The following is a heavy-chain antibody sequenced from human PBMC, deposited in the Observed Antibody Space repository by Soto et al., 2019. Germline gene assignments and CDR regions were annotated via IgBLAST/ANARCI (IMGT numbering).Heavy chain of an antibody. D-gene: IGHD3-22*01. V-gene: IGHV3-30-3*01. CDR3: ARDSSGYYTSCFDY. J-gene: IGHJ4*02. Sequence: QVQLVESGGGVVQPGRSLRLSCAASGFTFSSYAMHWVRQAPGKGLEWVAVISYDGSNKYYADSVKGPFTISRDNSKYTLYLQMNSLRAEDTAVYYCARDSSGYYTSCFDYWGQGTLVTVSS. CDR2: ISYDGSNK. CDR1: GFTFSSYA.